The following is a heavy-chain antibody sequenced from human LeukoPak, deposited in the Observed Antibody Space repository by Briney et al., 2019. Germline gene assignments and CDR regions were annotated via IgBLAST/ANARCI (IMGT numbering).Heavy chain of an antibody. D-gene: IGHD6-19*01. V-gene: IGHV3-33*01. Sequence: GGSLRLSCAASGFTFSSYGMHWVRQAPGKGLEWVAVIWYDGSNKYYADSVKGRFTISRDSSKNTLYLQMNSLRAEDTAVYYCARESAVAGRGAFDIWGQGTMVTVSS. CDR1: GFTFSSYG. CDR2: IWYDGSNK. J-gene: IGHJ3*02. CDR3: ARESAVAGRGAFDI.